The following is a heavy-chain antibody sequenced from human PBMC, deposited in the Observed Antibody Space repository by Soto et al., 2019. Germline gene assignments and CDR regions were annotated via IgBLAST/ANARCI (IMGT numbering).Heavy chain of an antibody. Sequence: GGSLRLSCAASGFTFSDHSMSWVRQTPERGLEWVSTLTRGGTSYYADSVQGRFTVSRDNSKNTVSLQMHSLRAEDTALYYCTKRATTVPTPGNYFDSWGQGTLVTVSS. CDR1: GFTFSDHS. J-gene: IGHJ4*02. CDR3: TKRATTVPTPGNYFDS. V-gene: IGHV3-23*01. CDR2: LTRGGTS. D-gene: IGHD1-1*01.